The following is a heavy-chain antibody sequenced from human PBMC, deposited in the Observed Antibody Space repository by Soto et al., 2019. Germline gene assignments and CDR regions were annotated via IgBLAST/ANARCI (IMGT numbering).Heavy chain of an antibody. V-gene: IGHV3-48*02. CDR2: ISSSSSTI. J-gene: IGHJ6*02. D-gene: IGHD3-22*01. Sequence: GGSLRLSCAASGFTFSSYSMNWVRQAPGKGLEWVSYISSSSSTIYYADSVKGRFTLSRDNAKNSLYLQMNSLRDEDTAVYYCARDHDYYDSSGYPQSYYYYGMDVWGQGTTVTVS. CDR1: GFTFSSYS. CDR3: ARDHDYYDSSGYPQSYYYYGMDV.